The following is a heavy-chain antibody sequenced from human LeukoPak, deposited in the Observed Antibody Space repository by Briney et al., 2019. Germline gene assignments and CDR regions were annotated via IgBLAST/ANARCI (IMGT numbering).Heavy chain of an antibody. D-gene: IGHD3-10*01. V-gene: IGHV3-21*05. Sequence: GGSLRLSCAASGFTFTNFEMNWVRQAPGKGLEWVSYITSSSSYIYYADSVKGRFTISRDNAKNSLYLQMNSLRAEDTAVYYCARDRFYGSGSYSNYYGMDVWGQGTTVTVSS. CDR2: ITSSSSYI. CDR3: ARDRFYGSGSYSNYYGMDV. J-gene: IGHJ6*02. CDR1: GFTFTNFE.